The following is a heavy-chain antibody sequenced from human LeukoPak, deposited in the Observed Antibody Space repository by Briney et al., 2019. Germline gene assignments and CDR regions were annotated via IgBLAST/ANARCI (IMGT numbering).Heavy chain of an antibody. V-gene: IGHV4-59*08. D-gene: IGHD2-2*01. CDR2: IYYSGST. CDR1: GGSISSYY. J-gene: IGHJ4*02. CDR3: ARGRYCSSTSCYFFDH. Sequence: SETLSLTCAVSGGSISSYYWSWIRQPPGKGLEWIGYIYYSGSTNYNPSLKSRVTISVDTSKNQFSLKLSSVTAADTAVYYCARGRYCSSTSCYFFDHWGQGTLVTVSS.